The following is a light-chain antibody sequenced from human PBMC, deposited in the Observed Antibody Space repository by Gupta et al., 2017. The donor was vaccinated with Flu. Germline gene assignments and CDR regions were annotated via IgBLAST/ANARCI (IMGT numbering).Light chain of an antibody. V-gene: IGKV2-30*01. CDR3: LQTTLGPPHT. CDR1: QSIVTRTGSTH. J-gene: IGKJ2*01. Sequence: LGPPAPRACTSSQSIVTRTGSTHLRGWHQRPGGSPRSLIYSGSYRDSGVPDRSSGSRSYTNFTPNTSRVEAEDVWVDYCLQTTLGPPHTFGGGTKLEI. CDR2: SGS.